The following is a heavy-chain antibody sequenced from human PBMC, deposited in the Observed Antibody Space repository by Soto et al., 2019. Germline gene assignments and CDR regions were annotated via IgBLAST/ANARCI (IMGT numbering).Heavy chain of an antibody. Sequence: GESLKISCKGSGYSFTSYWISWVRQMPGKGLEWMGRIDPSDSYTNYSPSFQGHVTISADKSISTAYLQWSSLKASDTAMYYCARHEPPYGSGDNYYYYGMDVWGQGTMVTVSS. CDR3: ARHEPPYGSGDNYYYYGMDV. D-gene: IGHD3-10*01. CDR2: IDPSDSYT. V-gene: IGHV5-10-1*01. J-gene: IGHJ6*02. CDR1: GYSFTSYW.